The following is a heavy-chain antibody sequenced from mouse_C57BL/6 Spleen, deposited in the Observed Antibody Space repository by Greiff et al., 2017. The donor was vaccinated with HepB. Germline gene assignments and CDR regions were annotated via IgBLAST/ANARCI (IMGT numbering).Heavy chain of an antibody. J-gene: IGHJ4*01. CDR1: GYTFTDYE. D-gene: IGHD1-1*02. CDR3: TRFYMGENARDY. CDR2: IDPETGGT. Sequence: VQLQQSGAELVRPGASVTLSCKASGYTFTDYEMHWVKQTPVHGLEWIGAIDPETGGTAYNQKFKGKAILTADKSSSTAYMELRSLTSEDSAVYYCTRFYMGENARDYWGQGTSVTVSS. V-gene: IGHV1-15*01.